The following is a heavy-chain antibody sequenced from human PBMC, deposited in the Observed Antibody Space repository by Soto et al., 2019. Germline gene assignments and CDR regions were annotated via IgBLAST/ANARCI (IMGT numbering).Heavy chain of an antibody. Sequence: PVNGSCKGSGYTNTIYDSNCVRHAPGQGLEWMGWISAYNGNTNYAQKLQGRVTMTTDTSTSTAYMELRSLRSDDTAVYYCARDYYDSSGLDYWGQGTLVNVS. V-gene: IGHV1-18*01. CDR1: GYTNTIYD. CDR2: ISAYNGNT. D-gene: IGHD3-22*01. J-gene: IGHJ4*02. CDR3: ARDYYDSSGLDY.